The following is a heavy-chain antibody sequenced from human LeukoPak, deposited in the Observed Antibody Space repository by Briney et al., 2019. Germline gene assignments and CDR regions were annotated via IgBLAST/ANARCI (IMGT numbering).Heavy chain of an antibody. J-gene: IGHJ4*02. CDR1: GYTFTNYY. CDR3: ARTPTVTPTKRYFDY. D-gene: IGHD4-17*01. Sequence: ASVKVSCKASGYTFTNYYMHWVRQAPGQGLEWMGIINPSGGSTSYAQKFQGRVTMTSDTSTSTVYMELSSLRSEDTAVYYSARTPTVTPTKRYFDYWGQGTLVTVSS. CDR2: INPSGGST. V-gene: IGHV1-46*01.